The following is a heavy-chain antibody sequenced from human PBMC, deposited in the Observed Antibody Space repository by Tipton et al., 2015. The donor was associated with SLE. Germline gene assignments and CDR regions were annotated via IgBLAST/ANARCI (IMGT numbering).Heavy chain of an antibody. CDR3: ARVRIVGDHFDY. D-gene: IGHD1-26*01. CDR2: IKSKTDGETT. CDR1: GFTFSNAW. J-gene: IGHJ4*02. V-gene: IGHV3-15*01. Sequence: SLRLSCAASGFTFSNAWMSWVRQAPGKGLEWVGRIKSKTDGETTGYAAPVRGRFTISRDDSKNTLYLQMNSLKTEDTAVYYCARVRIVGDHFDYWGQGTLVTVSS.